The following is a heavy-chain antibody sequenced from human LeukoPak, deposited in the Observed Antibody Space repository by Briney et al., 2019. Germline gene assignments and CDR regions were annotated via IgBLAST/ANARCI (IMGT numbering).Heavy chain of an antibody. V-gene: IGHV4-39*01. CDR2: IYYGGST. CDR3: ASPPMVRGIMDYFNYGMDV. D-gene: IGHD3-10*01. J-gene: IGHJ6*02. CDR1: GDSVSSSRYY. Sequence: SETLSLTCTVSGDSVSSSRYYWGWVRQPPGQGLEWIGSIYYGGSTYYNPSLKSRVIISVDTSKNHFSLKLIAVTAADTAVYYCASPPMVRGIMDYFNYGMDVWGQGTTVTVFS.